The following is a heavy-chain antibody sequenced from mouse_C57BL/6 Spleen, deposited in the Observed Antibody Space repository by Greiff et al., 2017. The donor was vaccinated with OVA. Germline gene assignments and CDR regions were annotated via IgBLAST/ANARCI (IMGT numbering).Heavy chain of an antibody. CDR1: GFTFSDYY. D-gene: IGHD1-1*01. V-gene: IGHV5-16*02. CDR2: INYDGSST. J-gene: IGHJ2*01. CDR3: ARGGTTVVVDY. Sequence: DVQLVESEGGLVQPGSSMKLSCTASGFTFSDYYMAWVRQVPEKGLEWVANINYDGSSTYYLDSLKSRFIISRDNAKNILYLQMSSLKSEDTAMYYCARGGTTVVVDYWGQGTTLTVSS.